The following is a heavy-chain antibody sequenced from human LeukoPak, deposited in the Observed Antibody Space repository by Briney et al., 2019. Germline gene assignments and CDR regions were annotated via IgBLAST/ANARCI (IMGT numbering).Heavy chain of an antibody. Sequence: ASVKVSCKASGYTFTSYAMHWVRQAPGQRGEGMGWINAGNGNTKYSQKFQGRVTITRDTSASTAYMELSSLRSEDTAVYYCARPYGSGSYYNPFDYWGQGTLVTVSS. CDR3: ARPYGSGSYYNPFDY. CDR1: GYTFTSYA. D-gene: IGHD3-10*01. V-gene: IGHV1-3*01. J-gene: IGHJ4*02. CDR2: INAGNGNT.